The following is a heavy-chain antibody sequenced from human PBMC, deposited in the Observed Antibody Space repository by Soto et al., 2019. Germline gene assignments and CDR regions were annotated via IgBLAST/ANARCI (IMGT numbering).Heavy chain of an antibody. V-gene: IGHV3-73*02. CDR1: GFTFSGSA. D-gene: IGHD4-17*01. CDR3: TRHPYDFGDYGNGATRHPDTYGRDV. Sequence: EVQLVESGGGLVQPGGSLKLSCAASGFTFSGSAMHWVRQAPGKGLEWVGRIRSKANSYATAYAASMKGRFTISRDDSKNTAYLQMNSLKTEDTAVYYCTRHPYDFGDYGNGATRHPDTYGRDVWGQGTTVTVSS. CDR2: IRSKANSYAT. J-gene: IGHJ6*02.